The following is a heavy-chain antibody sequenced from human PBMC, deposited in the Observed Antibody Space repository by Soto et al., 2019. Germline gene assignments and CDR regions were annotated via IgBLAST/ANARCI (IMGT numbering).Heavy chain of an antibody. V-gene: IGHV3-23*01. J-gene: IGHJ6*03. CDR2: ISGSGGST. CDR1: GFTFSSYA. D-gene: IGHD2-15*01. Sequence: GGSLRLSCAASGFTFSSYAMSWVRQAPGKGLEWVSAISGSGGSTYYADSVKGRFTISRDKSENTVYLQMNSLRVEDTAVYYCARDKYCSGGSCFGHMDVWGKGTTVTVSS. CDR3: ARDKYCSGGSCFGHMDV.